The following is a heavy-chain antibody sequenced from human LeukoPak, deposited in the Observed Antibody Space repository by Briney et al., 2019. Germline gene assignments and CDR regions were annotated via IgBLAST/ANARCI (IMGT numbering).Heavy chain of an antibody. Sequence: SETLSLTCTVPGGSISSYYWSWIRQPPGKGLEWIGYIYYSGSTNYNPSLKSRVTISVDTSKNQFSLKLSSVTAADTAVYYCARVVPRALDAFDIWGQGTMVTVSS. CDR2: IYYSGST. CDR1: GGSISSYY. V-gene: IGHV4-59*08. CDR3: ARVVPRALDAFDI. J-gene: IGHJ3*02.